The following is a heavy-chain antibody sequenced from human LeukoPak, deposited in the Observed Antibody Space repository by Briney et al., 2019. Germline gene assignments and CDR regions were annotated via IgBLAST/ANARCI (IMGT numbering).Heavy chain of an antibody. J-gene: IGHJ4*02. CDR1: GFTLSTYG. Sequence: GGSLRLSCVASGFTLSTYGIHWVRQAPGKGLEWVAVISYDGRNKYYADSVKGRFTISRDNSKDTLYLQMSSLRPEDTAVYYCAKDESRYCTNGVCYPFDYWGQGTLVTVSS. V-gene: IGHV3-30*18. CDR3: AKDESRYCTNGVCYPFDY. CDR2: ISYDGRNK. D-gene: IGHD2-8*01.